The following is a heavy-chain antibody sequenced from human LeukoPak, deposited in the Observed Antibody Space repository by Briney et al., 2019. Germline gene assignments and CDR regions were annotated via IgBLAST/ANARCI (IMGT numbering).Heavy chain of an antibody. CDR3: ARGGPYYYDSSGFDY. D-gene: IGHD3-22*01. CDR1: GFTFSSYS. Sequence: GGSLRLSCAASGFTFSSYSMNWVRQAPGKGLEWVSYSSSSSSAIYYADSVKGRFTISRDNAKNSLYLQMNSLRAEDTAVYYCARGGPYYYDSSGFDYWGQGTLVTVSS. J-gene: IGHJ4*02. CDR2: SSSSSSAI. V-gene: IGHV3-48*04.